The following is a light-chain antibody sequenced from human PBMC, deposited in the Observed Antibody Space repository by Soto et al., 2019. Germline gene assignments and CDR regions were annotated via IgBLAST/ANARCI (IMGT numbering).Light chain of an antibody. J-gene: IGKJ5*01. CDR2: GAS. V-gene: IGKV3D-20*02. CDR3: QHRSDWPLT. Sequence: EIVLTQSPGTLSLSPGERATLSCRASQSVSSSYLAWYQQKPGQAPRFLIYGASSRATGIPPRFSGSGSGTDFALTISSLEPEDFAVYYCQHRSDWPLTFGQGTRLEI. CDR1: QSVSSSY.